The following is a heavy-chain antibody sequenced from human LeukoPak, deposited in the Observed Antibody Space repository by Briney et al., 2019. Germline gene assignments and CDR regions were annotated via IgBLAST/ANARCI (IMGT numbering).Heavy chain of an antibody. V-gene: IGHV1-69*01. Sequence: GSSVKVSCKASGGTFSSYAISWARQAPGQGLEWMGGIIPIFGTANYAQKFQGRVTITADESTSTAYMELSSLRSEDTAVYYCARAPLYYDSSGYYFYYWGQGTLVTVSS. D-gene: IGHD3-22*01. CDR1: GGTFSSYA. CDR3: ARAPLYYDSSGYYFYY. CDR2: IIPIFGTA. J-gene: IGHJ4*02.